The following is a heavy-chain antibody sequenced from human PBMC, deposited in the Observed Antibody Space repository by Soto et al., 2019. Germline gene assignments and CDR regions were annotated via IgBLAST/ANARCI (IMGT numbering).Heavy chain of an antibody. J-gene: IGHJ4*02. CDR2: INHSGST. CDR3: ARGWCSSTSCYTPYYFDY. D-gene: IGHD2-2*02. Sequence: SETLSLTCAVYGGSFSGYYWSWIRQPPGKGLEWIGEINHSGSTNYNSSLKSRVTISVDTSKNQFSLKLSSVTAADTAVYYCARGWCSSTSCYTPYYFDYWGQGTLVTSPQ. V-gene: IGHV4-34*01. CDR1: GGSFSGYY.